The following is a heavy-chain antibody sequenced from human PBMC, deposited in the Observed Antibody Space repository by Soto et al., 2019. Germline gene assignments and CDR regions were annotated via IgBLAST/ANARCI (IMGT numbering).Heavy chain of an antibody. J-gene: IGHJ4*01. CDR1: GGSIISYY. CDR2: IYYSGST. V-gene: IGHV4-59*01. Sequence: SETLSLTCTVSGGSIISYYWSCSRQPPGKGLEWIGYIYYSGSTNYNPSLKSRVTISVDTSKNQFSLKLTSVTAADTAVYYCARDTGSYYLDSWGQGSLVTVSS. D-gene: IGHD1-26*01. CDR3: ARDTGSYYLDS.